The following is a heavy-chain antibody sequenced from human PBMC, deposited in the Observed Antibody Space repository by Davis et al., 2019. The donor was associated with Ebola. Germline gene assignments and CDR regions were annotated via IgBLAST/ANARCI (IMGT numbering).Heavy chain of an antibody. D-gene: IGHD2-15*01. CDR3: ARDPHCSGGSCFGMDV. Sequence: GGSLRLSCAASGFTFSSYGMHWVRQAPGKGLEWVAVIWYDGSNKYYADSVKGRFTISRDNSKNTLYLQMNSLRAEDTAVYYCARDPHCSGGSCFGMDVWGQGTTVTVSS. J-gene: IGHJ6*02. CDR2: IWYDGSNK. V-gene: IGHV3-33*01. CDR1: GFTFSSYG.